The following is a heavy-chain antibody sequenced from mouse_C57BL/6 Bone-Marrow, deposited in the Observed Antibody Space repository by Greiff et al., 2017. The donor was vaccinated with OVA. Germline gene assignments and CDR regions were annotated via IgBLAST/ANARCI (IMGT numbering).Heavy chain of an antibody. CDR2: IDPNSGGT. D-gene: IGHD1-1*01. CDR3: ARSRTTVVECAMDY. V-gene: IGHV1-72*01. J-gene: IGHJ4*01. CDR1: GYTFTSYW. Sequence: QVQLKQPGAELVKPGASVKLSCKASGYTFTSYWMHWVKQRPGRGLEWIGRIDPNSGGTKYNEKFKSKATLTVDKPSSTAYMQLSSLTSEDSAVYYCARSRTTVVECAMDYWGQGTSVTVSS.